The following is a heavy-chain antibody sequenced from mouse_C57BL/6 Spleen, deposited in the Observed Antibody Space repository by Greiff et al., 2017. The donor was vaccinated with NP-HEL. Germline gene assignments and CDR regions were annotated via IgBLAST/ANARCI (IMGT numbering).Heavy chain of an antibody. CDR2: LDPSDSYT. D-gene: IGHD3-2*02. CDR1: GYTFTSYW. Sequence: QVQLQQPGAELVMPGASVKLSCKASGYTFTSYWMHWVKQRPGQGLEWIGELDPSDSYTNYNQKFKGKSTLTVYKSSSTAYMQLSSLTSEDSAVYYCARSTAQATSDYYAMDYWGQGTSVTVSS. V-gene: IGHV1-69*01. CDR3: ARSTAQATSDYYAMDY. J-gene: IGHJ4*01.